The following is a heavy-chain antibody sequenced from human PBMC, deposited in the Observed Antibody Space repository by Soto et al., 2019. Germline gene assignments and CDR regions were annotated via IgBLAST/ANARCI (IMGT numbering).Heavy chain of an antibody. CDR1: GFTFDNAW. CDR3: TTDRGHMYDFDY. V-gene: IGHV3-15*01. CDR2: IKSKTDGGTA. Sequence: EVQLVEPGGGLVKPGGSLRLSCAASGFTFDNAWMSWVRQAPGKGLEWVGRIKSKTDGGTADYAAPVKGRFTISRDDSKNTLFLEMDRLKTEDTAVYYCTTDRGHMYDFDYWGQGTLVPVSS. J-gene: IGHJ4*02. D-gene: IGHD2-8*01.